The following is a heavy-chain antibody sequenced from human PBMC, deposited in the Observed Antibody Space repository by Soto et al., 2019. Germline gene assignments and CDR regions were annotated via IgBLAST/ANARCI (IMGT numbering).Heavy chain of an antibody. CDR3: ARGDDFWSTHTEPNYYYYYGMDV. V-gene: IGHV1-69*13. J-gene: IGHJ6*02. CDR1: GGAIISYA. D-gene: IGHD3-3*01. CDR2: IIPIFGTA. Sequence: SVKVSWKDCGGAIISYAISLLLQAPEKVLERMGCIIPIFGTANYAQKFQGRVTITADESTSTAYMELSSLRSEDTAVYYCARGDDFWSTHTEPNYYYYYGMDVWGQGTTVTVSS.